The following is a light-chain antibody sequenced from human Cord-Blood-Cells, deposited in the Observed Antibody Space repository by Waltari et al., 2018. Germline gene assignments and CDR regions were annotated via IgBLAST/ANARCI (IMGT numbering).Light chain of an antibody. CDR2: GAS. Sequence: EIVMTQSPATLSVSQGARATLSCRASQSVSSNLAWYQQKPGQAPRLLIYGASTRATGIPARFSGSGSGTEFTLTISSLQSEDFAVYYCQQYNNWPITFGQGTRLEIK. J-gene: IGKJ5*01. CDR1: QSVSSN. V-gene: IGKV3-15*01. CDR3: QQYNNWPIT.